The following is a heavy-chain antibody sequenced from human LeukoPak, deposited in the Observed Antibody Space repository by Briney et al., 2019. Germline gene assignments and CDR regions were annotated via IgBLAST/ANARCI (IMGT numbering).Heavy chain of an antibody. V-gene: IGHV4-39*01. CDR1: GGSISSSSYY. D-gene: IGHD6-13*01. CDR3: ARLDPAEGLNFDY. J-gene: IGHJ4*02. CDR2: IYYSGST. Sequence: PPETLSLTCTVSGGSISSSSYYWGWIRQPPGKGLEWIGSIYYSGSTYYNPSLKSRVTISVDTSKNQFSLKLGSVTAADTAVYYCARLDPAEGLNFDYWGQGTLVTVSS.